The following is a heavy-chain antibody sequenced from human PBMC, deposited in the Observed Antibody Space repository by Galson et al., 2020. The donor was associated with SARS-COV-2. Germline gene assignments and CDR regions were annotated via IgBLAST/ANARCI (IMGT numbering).Heavy chain of an antibody. J-gene: IGHJ6*02. CDR3: ARAPEVSTMWYLGYFDYGMDV. V-gene: IGHV3-21*01. Sequence: GESLKISCAASGFSFSYYNMKWVRQAPGKGLKWVSSISGSSSFVFYADSVRGRFTVSRDNAKNSLSLQLNNLRVEDTAVYYCARAPEVSTMWYLGYFDYGMDVWGQGTTVTVSS. CDR1: GFSFSYYN. CDR2: ISGSSSFV. D-gene: IGHD2-2*01.